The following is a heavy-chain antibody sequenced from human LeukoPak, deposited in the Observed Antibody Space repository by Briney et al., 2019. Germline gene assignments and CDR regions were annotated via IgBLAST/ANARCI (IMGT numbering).Heavy chain of an antibody. D-gene: IGHD2-21*02. J-gene: IGHJ4*02. Sequence: SVKVSCKTSRGTLSSYAISWVRQAPGPGLEWMGGIIPIFGTANYAQKFQGRVTITADESTSTAYMELSSLRSEDTAVYYCAREGYCGGDCYSEIDYWGQGTLVTVSS. CDR3: AREGYCGGDCYSEIDY. CDR2: IIPIFGTA. V-gene: IGHV1-69*13. CDR1: RGTLSSYA.